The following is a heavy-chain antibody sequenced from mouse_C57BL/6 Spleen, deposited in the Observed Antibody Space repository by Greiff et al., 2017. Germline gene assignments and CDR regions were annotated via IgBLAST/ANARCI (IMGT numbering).Heavy chain of an antibody. CDR1: GYSFTSSY. CDR2: IYPGSGNT. CDR3: ARRYDYEGYFDV. Sequence: QVQLKESGPELVKPGASVKISCKASGYSFTSSYIHWVKQRPGQGLEWIGWIYPGSGNTKYNEKFKGKATLTADTSSSTAYMQLSSLTSEDSAVYYCARRYDYEGYFDVWGTGTTVTVSS. V-gene: IGHV1-66*01. J-gene: IGHJ1*03. D-gene: IGHD2-4*01.